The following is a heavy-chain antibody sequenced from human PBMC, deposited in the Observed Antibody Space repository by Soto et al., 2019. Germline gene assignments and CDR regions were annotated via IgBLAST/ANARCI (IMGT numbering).Heavy chain of an antibody. V-gene: IGHV3-30*03. CDR3: AREWGAGYIDS. CDR2: ISYDGSNK. D-gene: IGHD3-9*01. J-gene: IGHJ4*02. CDR1: GFTFSSYG. Sequence: PGGSLRLSCAASGFTFSSYGMHWVRQAPGKGLEWVAVISYDGSNKYYADSVKGRFTITRDNSKNKLYLQMKSLRAEDTAVYYCAREWGAGYIDSWGPGTLVTVSS.